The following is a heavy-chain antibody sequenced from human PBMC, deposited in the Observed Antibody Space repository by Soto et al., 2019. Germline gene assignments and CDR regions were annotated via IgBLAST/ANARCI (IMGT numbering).Heavy chain of an antibody. Sequence: GGSLRLSCAASGFTFSSYSMHWVRQAPGKGLEWVALIWYDGSKQYYVDSVKGRFTIPRDNSKNTLSLQMNSLRAEDTAVYYCARGPTSIFGGVVVHYYFDYWGQGTLVTVSS. D-gene: IGHD3-16*02. J-gene: IGHJ4*01. CDR2: IWYDGSKQ. CDR1: GFTFSSYS. V-gene: IGHV3-33*01. CDR3: ARGPTSIFGGVVVHYYFDY.